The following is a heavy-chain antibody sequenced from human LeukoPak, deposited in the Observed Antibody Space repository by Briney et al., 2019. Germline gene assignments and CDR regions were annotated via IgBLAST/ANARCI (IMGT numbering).Heavy chain of an antibody. Sequence: ASVKVSCKASGYTFTSYDINWVRQATGQGLEWMGWMNPNSGNTGYAQKFQGRVTITRNTSISTAYMELSSLRSEDTAVYYCARGGGVRYFDWLLDAFDIWGQGTMVTVSS. J-gene: IGHJ3*02. CDR2: MNPNSGNT. CDR3: ARGGGVRYFDWLLDAFDI. CDR1: GYTFTSYD. V-gene: IGHV1-8*03. D-gene: IGHD3-9*01.